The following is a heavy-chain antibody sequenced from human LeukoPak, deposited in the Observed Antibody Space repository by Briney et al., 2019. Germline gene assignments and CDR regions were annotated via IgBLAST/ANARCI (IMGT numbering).Heavy chain of an antibody. CDR1: GGSISSSNYY. CDR2: IYYSGST. J-gene: IGHJ6*03. Sequence: PSETLSLTCTVSGGSISSSNYYWGWIRQPPGKGLEWIGGIYYSGSTYYNPSLKSRVTISVDTSRNQTSLKLSSVTAADTAVYYCARQAKGYMDVWGKGTTVTVSS. CDR3: ARQAKGYMDV. V-gene: IGHV4-39*01.